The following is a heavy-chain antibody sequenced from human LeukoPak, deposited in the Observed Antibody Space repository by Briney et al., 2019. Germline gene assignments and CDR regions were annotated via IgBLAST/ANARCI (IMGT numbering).Heavy chain of an antibody. CDR2: IYSGGNT. CDR3: ARIMTRVTSDAFDI. D-gene: IGHD4-17*01. Sequence: GGSLRLSCADYGFTVSSFYMSWVRQAPGKGLQWVSVIYSGGNTYYADSVEGRFTISRDNSKNTLYLQMNSLRAEDTGVYYCARIMTRVTSDAFDIWGQGTMVTVSS. J-gene: IGHJ3*02. V-gene: IGHV3-66*01. CDR1: GFTVSSFY.